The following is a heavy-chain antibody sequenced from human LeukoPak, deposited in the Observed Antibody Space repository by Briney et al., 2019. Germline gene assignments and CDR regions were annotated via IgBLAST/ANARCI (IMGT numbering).Heavy chain of an antibody. Sequence: SETLSLTCTVSGGSISSYYWSWIRQPPGKGLEWIGYIYYSGSTNYNPSLKSRVTISVDTSKNQFSLKLSSVTAADTAVYYCAATKDIVVVVAAGDAFDIWGQGTMVTVS. V-gene: IGHV4-59*08. CDR2: IYYSGST. D-gene: IGHD2-15*01. CDR1: GGSISSYY. J-gene: IGHJ3*02. CDR3: AATKDIVVVVAAGDAFDI.